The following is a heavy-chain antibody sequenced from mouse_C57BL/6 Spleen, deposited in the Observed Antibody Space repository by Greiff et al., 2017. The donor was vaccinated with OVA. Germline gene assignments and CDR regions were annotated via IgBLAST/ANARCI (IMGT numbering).Heavy chain of an antibody. Sequence: EVQLVESGGGLVKPGGSLKLSCAASGFTFSSYAMSWVRQTPEKRLEWVATISDGGSYTYYPDNVKGRFTISRDNAKNNLYLQMSHLKSEDTAMYYCARDQGYYYGSSFYWYFDVWGTGTTVTVSS. J-gene: IGHJ1*03. V-gene: IGHV5-4*01. CDR1: GFTFSSYA. CDR2: ISDGGSYT. D-gene: IGHD1-1*01. CDR3: ARDQGYYYGSSFYWYFDV.